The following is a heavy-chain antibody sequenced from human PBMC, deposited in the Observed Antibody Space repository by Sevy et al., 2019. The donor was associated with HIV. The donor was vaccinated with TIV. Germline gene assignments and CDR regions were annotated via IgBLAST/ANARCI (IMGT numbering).Heavy chain of an antibody. Sequence: GGSLRLSCAASGFAFSNYYAMHWVRQAPGKGLEWVALISFDGSDKYYADSVKGRFTIPRENFKNTLYLQMNSLTTADTAVYYCARPRANYVDHYFFYAMDVWGQGTTVTVSS. CDR3: ARPRANYVDHYFFYAMDV. V-gene: IGHV3-30-3*01. J-gene: IGHJ6*02. CDR2: ISFDGSDK. D-gene: IGHD4-17*01. CDR1: GFAFSNYYA.